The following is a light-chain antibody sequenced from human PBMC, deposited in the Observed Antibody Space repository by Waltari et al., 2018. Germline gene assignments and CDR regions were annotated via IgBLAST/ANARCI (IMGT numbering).Light chain of an antibody. CDR1: SSDVGSHNL. CDR3: CSYAGSSTSLYV. J-gene: IGLJ1*01. V-gene: IGLV2-23*02. Sequence: QSALTQPASVSGSPGQSITISCTGTSSDVGSHNLVSWYQQHPGKAPKLMIYEVSKGPSGVSNRFSGSKSGNTASLTISGLQAEDEADYYCCSYAGSSTSLYVFGTGTKVNVL. CDR2: EVS.